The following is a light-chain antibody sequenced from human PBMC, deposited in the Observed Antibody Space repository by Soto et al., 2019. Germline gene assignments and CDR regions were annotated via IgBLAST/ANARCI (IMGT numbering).Light chain of an antibody. CDR1: SGSVSTANN. CDR2: STS. V-gene: IGLV8-61*01. J-gene: IGLJ1*01. Sequence: QAVVTQESSFSVSPGGTVTLTCGLISGSVSTANNLNWYQQTPGQAPRTLIYSTSTRSSGVPDRFSGSILGNKAALTIAWAQAYDESDYYCALFMGDGISVFGTGTKLTVL. CDR3: ALFMGDGISV.